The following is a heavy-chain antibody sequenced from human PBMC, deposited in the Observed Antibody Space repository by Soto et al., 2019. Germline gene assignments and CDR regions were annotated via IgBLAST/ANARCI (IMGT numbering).Heavy chain of an antibody. CDR1: GFTFSSYA. Sequence: GGSLRLSCAASGFTFSSYAMSWVRQAPGKGLEWVSAISGSGGSTYYADSVKGRFTISRDNSKNTLYLQMNSLRAEDTAVYYCAKGRQLRFLEWLLVAFDYWGQGTLVTVSS. V-gene: IGHV3-23*01. CDR3: AKGRQLRFLEWLLVAFDY. J-gene: IGHJ4*02. CDR2: ISGSGGST. D-gene: IGHD3-3*01.